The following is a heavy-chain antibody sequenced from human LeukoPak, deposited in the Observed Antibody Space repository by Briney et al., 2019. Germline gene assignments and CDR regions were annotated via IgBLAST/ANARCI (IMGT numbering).Heavy chain of an antibody. D-gene: IGHD6-19*01. CDR2: MNANSGNT. V-gene: IGHV1-8*01. CDR1: GYTFSSYD. Sequence: ASVKVSCKASGYTFSSYDINWGRQATGQGLEWMGWMNANSGNTGYAQKFQGRLNMTRNTSISTAYMELSSLRSEDTAVYYCARRVGSGWPVQHWGQGTLVTVSS. J-gene: IGHJ1*01. CDR3: ARRVGSGWPVQH.